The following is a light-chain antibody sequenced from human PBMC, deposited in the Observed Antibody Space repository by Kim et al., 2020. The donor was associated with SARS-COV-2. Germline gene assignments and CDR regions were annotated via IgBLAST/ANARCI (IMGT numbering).Light chain of an antibody. CDR3: QSYDSTTVV. CDR1: SGSLANNY. CDR2: ENN. Sequence: GKTVTISCTRSSGSLANNYGHWYQQRPGSAPTTMIYENNRRPSGVPDRFSGSIDSSSNSASLTISGLKTADEADYYCQSYDSTTVVFGGGTQLTVL. V-gene: IGLV6-57*03. J-gene: IGLJ2*01.